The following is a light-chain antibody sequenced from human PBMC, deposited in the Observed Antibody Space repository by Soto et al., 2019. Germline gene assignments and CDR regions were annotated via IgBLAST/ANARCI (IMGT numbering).Light chain of an antibody. CDR3: SSYTSTSAPYV. J-gene: IGLJ1*01. Sequence: QSALTQPASVSGFPGQSITISCTGTSSDIGGYDYVSWYQQHPGKAPKLIIYDVSGRPSGVSNRFSGSKSANTASLTISGLQAEDEADYHCSSYTSTSAPYVFGTRTKLTVL. V-gene: IGLV2-14*03. CDR1: SSDIGGYDY. CDR2: DVS.